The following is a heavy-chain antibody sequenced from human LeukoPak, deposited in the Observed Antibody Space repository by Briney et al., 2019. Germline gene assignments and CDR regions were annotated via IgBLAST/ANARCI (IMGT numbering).Heavy chain of an antibody. CDR2: ISWNSGSI. D-gene: IGHD5-24*01. J-gene: IGHJ6*02. CDR3: AKDRAGDGSYYYYGMDA. CDR1: GFTFSTYA. V-gene: IGHV3-9*01. Sequence: PGGSLRLSCAASGFTFSTYAMHWVRQAPGKGLEWVSGISWNSGSIGYADSVKGRFTISRDNAKNSLYLQMNSLRAEDTALYYCAKDRAGDGSYYYYGMDAWGQGTTVTVSS.